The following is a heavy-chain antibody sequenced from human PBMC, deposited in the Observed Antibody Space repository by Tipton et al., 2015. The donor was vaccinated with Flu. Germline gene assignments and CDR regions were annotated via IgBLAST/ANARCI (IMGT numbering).Heavy chain of an antibody. CDR3: ARDLDDSSGYYYRYYYYYGTDV. J-gene: IGHJ6*02. CDR1: GFTVSSNY. V-gene: IGHV3-30*03. Sequence: SLRLSCAASGFTVSSNYMTWVRQAPGKGLEWVAVISYDGSNKYYADSVKGRFTISRDNSKNTLYLQMNSLRAEDTAVYYCARDLDDSSGYYYRYYYYYGTDVWGQGTTVTVSS. CDR2: ISYDGSNK. D-gene: IGHD3-22*01.